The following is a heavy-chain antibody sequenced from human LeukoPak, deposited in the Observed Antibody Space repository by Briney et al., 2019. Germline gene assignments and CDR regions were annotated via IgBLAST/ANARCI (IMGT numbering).Heavy chain of an antibody. CDR1: GYTFTDYY. J-gene: IGHJ4*02. CDR2: MNPNSGGT. CDR3: ARNKEGKSLDY. V-gene: IGHV1-2*02. Sequence: ASVKVSCKASGYTFTDYYIHWVRQAPGQGREWMAWMNPNSGGTSYAQKFQGRVTMTRDTSISTAYMELSRLTFDDTAVYYCARNKEGKSLDYWGQGTLVTVSS.